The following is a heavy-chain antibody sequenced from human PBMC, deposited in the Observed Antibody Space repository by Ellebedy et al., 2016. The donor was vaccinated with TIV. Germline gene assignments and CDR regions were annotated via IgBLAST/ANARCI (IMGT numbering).Heavy chain of an antibody. J-gene: IGHJ5*02. CDR3: ARGGTKAEKCQFDP. CDR2: MNPLSGGT. CDR1: GYTFTNYE. D-gene: IGHD3-10*01. Sequence: AASVKVSCKASGYTFTNYEINWVRQATGQGLEWMGWMNPLSGGTGYAQRFQGRITMTRNTSIGTAYMDLRSLRPEDTAVYYCARGGTKAEKCQFDPWGQGTLVTVSS. V-gene: IGHV1-8*01.